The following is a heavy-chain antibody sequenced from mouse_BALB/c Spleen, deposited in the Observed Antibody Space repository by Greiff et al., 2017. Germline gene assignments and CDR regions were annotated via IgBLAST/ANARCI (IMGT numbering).Heavy chain of an antibody. Sequence: QVQLQQSGAELMKPGASVKISCKATGYTFSSYWIEWVKQRPGHGLEWIGEILPGSGSTNYNEKFKGKATFTADTSSNTAYMQLSSLTSEDSAVYYCARGGYGNPCAMDYWGQGTSVTVSS. CDR3: ARGGYGNPCAMDY. CDR2: ILPGSGST. J-gene: IGHJ4*01. CDR1: GYTFSSYW. D-gene: IGHD2-10*02. V-gene: IGHV1-9*01.